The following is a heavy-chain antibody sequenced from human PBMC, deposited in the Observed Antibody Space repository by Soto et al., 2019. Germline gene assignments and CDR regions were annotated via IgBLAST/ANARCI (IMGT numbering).Heavy chain of an antibody. D-gene: IGHD1-1*01. Sequence: ESGGGVVQPGRSLRLSCAASGFIFSSYGIHWVRQAPGKGLEWVAVISFDGSNEYYADSVKGRFTISRDNSKNTLYLQMNSLRAEDTAIYYCAKGTSGTYFDSWGQGTLVTVSS. CDR3: AKGTSGTYFDS. CDR2: ISFDGSNE. J-gene: IGHJ4*02. V-gene: IGHV3-30*18. CDR1: GFIFSSYG.